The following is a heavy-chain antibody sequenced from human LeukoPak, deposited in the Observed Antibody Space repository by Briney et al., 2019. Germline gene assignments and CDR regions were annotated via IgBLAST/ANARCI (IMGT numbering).Heavy chain of an antibody. D-gene: IGHD1-26*01. Sequence: GGSLRLSCAASGFTFSSYAMHWVRQAPGKGLEWVAVISYDGSNKYYADSVKGRFTISRDNSKNTLYLQMNSLRAEDTAVYYCARDGTGDYSGAFDIWGQGTMVTVSS. V-gene: IGHV3-30-3*01. J-gene: IGHJ3*02. CDR1: GFTFSSYA. CDR3: ARDGTGDYSGAFDI. CDR2: ISYDGSNK.